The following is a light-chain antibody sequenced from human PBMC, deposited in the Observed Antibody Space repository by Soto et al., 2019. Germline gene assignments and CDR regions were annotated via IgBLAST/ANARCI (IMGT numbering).Light chain of an antibody. Sequence: EIVLTQSPGTLSLSPGDRATRSCRASQSVSSNYLAWYQQKPGQAPKLLIYDASNRATGIPARFSGSGSGTDFTLTISSLEPEDFAVYYCQQRSNWPITFGQGTRLEIK. CDR3: QQRSNWPIT. CDR1: QSVSSNY. CDR2: DAS. J-gene: IGKJ5*01. V-gene: IGKV3D-20*02.